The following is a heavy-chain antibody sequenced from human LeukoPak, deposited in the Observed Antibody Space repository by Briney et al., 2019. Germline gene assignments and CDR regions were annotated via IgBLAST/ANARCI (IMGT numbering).Heavy chain of an antibody. J-gene: IGHJ4*02. CDR3: ARGRGYDSDY. CDR2: IYYSVST. D-gene: IGHD5-12*01. Sequence: SETLSLTCTVSGGSISSYYWSWIRQPPGKGLEWIGYIYYSVSTNYNPSLKSRVTISVDTSKNQFSLKLSSVTAADTAVYYCARGRGYDSDYWGQGTLGTVSS. CDR1: GGSISSYY. V-gene: IGHV4-59*01.